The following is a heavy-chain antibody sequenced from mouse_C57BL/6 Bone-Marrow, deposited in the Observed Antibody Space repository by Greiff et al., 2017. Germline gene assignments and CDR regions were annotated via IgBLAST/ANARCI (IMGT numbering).Heavy chain of an antibody. CDR2: IDPNSGGT. Sequence: QVQLKQPGAELVKPGASVKLSCKASGYTFTSYWMHWVKQRPGRGLEWIGRIDPNSGGTKYNEKFKSKATLTVDKPSSTAYMQLSSLTSEDSAVYYCARARPYTGGGFAYWGQGTLVTVSA. V-gene: IGHV1-72*01. CDR3: ARARPYTGGGFAY. D-gene: IGHD1-1*01. J-gene: IGHJ3*01. CDR1: GYTFTSYW.